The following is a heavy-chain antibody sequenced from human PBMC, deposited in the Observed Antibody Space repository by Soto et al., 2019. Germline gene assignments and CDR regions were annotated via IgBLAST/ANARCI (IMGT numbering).Heavy chain of an antibody. CDR2: IWYDGSNK. V-gene: IGHV3-33*01. Sequence: GGSLRLSCAASGDTFNSYGVHWVRQTPGKGLEWVAVIWYDGSNKYYTDSVKGRFTISKDNSKNTLYLQMNSLRAEDTAVYYCARDWYCSSTSCLYYFDYWGQGTLVTVSS. CDR1: GDTFNSYG. D-gene: IGHD2-2*01. CDR3: ARDWYCSSTSCLYYFDY. J-gene: IGHJ4*02.